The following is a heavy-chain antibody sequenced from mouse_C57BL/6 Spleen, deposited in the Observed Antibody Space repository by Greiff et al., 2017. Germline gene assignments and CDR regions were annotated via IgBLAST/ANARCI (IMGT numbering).Heavy chain of an antibody. CDR3: TRGSETGLFAY. V-gene: IGHV1-15*01. Sequence: QVQLQQSGAVLVRPGASVTLSCKASGYTFTDYEMHWVKQTPVHGLEWIGAIDPETGGTAYNQKFKGKAILTADKSSSTAYMELRSLTSEDSAVYYCTRGSETGLFAYWGQGTLVTVSA. J-gene: IGHJ3*01. CDR1: GYTFTDYE. D-gene: IGHD4-1*01. CDR2: IDPETGGT.